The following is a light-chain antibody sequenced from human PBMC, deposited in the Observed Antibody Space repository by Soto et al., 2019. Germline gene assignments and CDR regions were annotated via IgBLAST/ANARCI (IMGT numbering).Light chain of an antibody. CDR3: QQSFSKFLYT. Sequence: DIQMTQSPSSLSASVGDRVTITCRASQSISSYLNWYQQKPGKAPKLLIYAASSLQSGVPSRFSGSGSGTDFTLNISSLQPEDFGTYYCQQSFSKFLYTFGQGTKLEIK. V-gene: IGKV1-39*01. J-gene: IGKJ2*01. CDR1: QSISSY. CDR2: AAS.